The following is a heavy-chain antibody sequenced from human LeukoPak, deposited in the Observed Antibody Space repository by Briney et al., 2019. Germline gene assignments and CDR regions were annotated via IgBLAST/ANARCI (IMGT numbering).Heavy chain of an antibody. CDR1: GYTFTSYA. D-gene: IGHD2-2*01. CDR3: ARVVVVPAAMVGYYYYMDV. V-gene: IGHV7-4-1*02. Sequence: ASVKVSCKASGYTFTSYAMNWVRQAPGQGLEWMGWINTNTGNPTYAQGFTGRFVFSLDTSVSTAYLQISSLKAEDTAVYYCARVVVVPAAMVGYYYYMDVWGKGTTVTVSS. CDR2: INTNTGNP. J-gene: IGHJ6*03.